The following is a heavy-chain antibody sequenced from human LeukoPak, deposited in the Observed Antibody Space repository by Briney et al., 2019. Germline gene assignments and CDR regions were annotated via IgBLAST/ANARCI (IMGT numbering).Heavy chain of an antibody. V-gene: IGHV4-38-2*02. Sequence: PSETLSLTCTVSGYSISSGYYWGWIRQPPGKGLEWIGSIYHSGSTYYNPSLKSRVTISVDTSKNQFSLKLSSVTAADTAVYYCASEYSGYLIADYFQHWGQGTLVTVSS. CDR2: IYHSGST. D-gene: IGHD5-12*01. CDR1: GYSISSGYY. CDR3: ASEYSGYLIADYFQH. J-gene: IGHJ1*01.